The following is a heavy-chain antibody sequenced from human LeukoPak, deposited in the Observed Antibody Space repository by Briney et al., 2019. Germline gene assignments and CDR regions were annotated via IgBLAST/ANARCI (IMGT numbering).Heavy chain of an antibody. CDR1: GDTLTELS. D-gene: IGHD2-2*01. CDR3: ANLLLEIAVGSGVHGRDV. CDR2: FYPADGET. J-gene: IGHJ6*02. V-gene: IGHV1-24*01. Sequence: GSVTVSCKVSGDTLTELSMHWVGQAPGKGGEGRGGFYPADGETIYAQTFQGRVSMTEDTSTDTAYMELSSLRSEDTAVYYCANLLLEIAVGSGVHGRDVWGQGTTVTVSS.